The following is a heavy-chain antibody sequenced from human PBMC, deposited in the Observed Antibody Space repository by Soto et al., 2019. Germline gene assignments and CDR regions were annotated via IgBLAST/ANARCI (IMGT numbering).Heavy chain of an antibody. Sequence: SSETLSLPCTVSGGSISSSSYYWGWIRQPPGKGLEWIGSISYSGSTYYNPSLKSRVTISVDTSKNQFSLKLSSVTAAETAVDCCARHPSYSRTSDYYYYGMVVWGQGTTVTVSS. CDR3: ARHPSYSRTSDYYYYGMVV. CDR1: GGSISSSSYY. J-gene: IGHJ6*02. V-gene: IGHV4-39*01. CDR2: ISYSGST. D-gene: IGHD6-6*01.